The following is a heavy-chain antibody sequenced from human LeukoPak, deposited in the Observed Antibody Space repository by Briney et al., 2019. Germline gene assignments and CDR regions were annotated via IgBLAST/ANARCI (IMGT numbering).Heavy chain of an antibody. D-gene: IGHD3-9*01. CDR2: THYSGST. Sequence: PSETLSLTCTVSGGSISSYYWSWIRHPPGKRLEWIGYTHYSGSTDKNPSLWSRVTISVDTSKNQISLKLSSVTAADTAVYYCGRRTFYDTLTGYKYWYFDLWGRGTLVTVSS. J-gene: IGHJ2*01. CDR1: GGSISSYY. CDR3: GRRTFYDTLTGYKYWYFDL. V-gene: IGHV4-59*01.